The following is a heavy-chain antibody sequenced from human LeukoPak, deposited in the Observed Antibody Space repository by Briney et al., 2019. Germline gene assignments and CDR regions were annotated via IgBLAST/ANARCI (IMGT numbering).Heavy chain of an antibody. Sequence: PSQTLSLTCTVSGGSISSGDYYWSWIPQHPGKGLEWIGCIYYSGSTYYNPSLKSRITTSVDTSKNQFYLTLSSVTAAHTAVYYCARGSSYYYDSSGHIWGQGTMVTVSS. V-gene: IGHV4-31*03. CDR1: GGSISSGDYY. D-gene: IGHD3-22*01. CDR2: IYYSGST. J-gene: IGHJ3*02. CDR3: ARGSSYYYDSSGHI.